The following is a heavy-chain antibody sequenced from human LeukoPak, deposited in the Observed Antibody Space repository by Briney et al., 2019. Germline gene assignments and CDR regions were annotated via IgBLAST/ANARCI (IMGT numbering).Heavy chain of an antibody. V-gene: IGHV4-39*01. Sequence: SETLSLTWTVAGGSISSSSYYWGWIRQPPGKGLEWIGRIYYSGSTYYNPSLKRRGTISVDTSKHQFSRKLSSVTAAVRAVFYCARQLGHCSSTSCYAGKVDYWGRETLVTVSS. CDR3: ARQLGHCSSTSCYAGKVDY. D-gene: IGHD2-2*01. CDR1: GGSISSSSYY. J-gene: IGHJ4*02. CDR2: IYYSGST.